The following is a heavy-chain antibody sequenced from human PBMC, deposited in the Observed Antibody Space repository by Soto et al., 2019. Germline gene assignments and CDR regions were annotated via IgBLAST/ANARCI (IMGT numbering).Heavy chain of an antibody. CDR2: ISNDESKK. Sequence: QSGGSLRLSCAASGFTFGTYAVHWVRQAPGKGLEWVAVISNDESKKYYANSVKGRFTISRDNSNNTGYLQMNSLRREDTAIYYCERSIAVAGLDYWGPGTLVTVSS. V-gene: IGHV3-30-3*01. CDR1: GFTFGTYA. J-gene: IGHJ4*02. CDR3: ERSIAVAGLDY. D-gene: IGHD6-19*01.